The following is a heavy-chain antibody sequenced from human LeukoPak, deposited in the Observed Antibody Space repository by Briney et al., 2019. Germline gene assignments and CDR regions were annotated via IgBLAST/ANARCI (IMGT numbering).Heavy chain of an antibody. D-gene: IGHD1-26*01. Sequence: GESLKISCKGSGYSFSSHWIGWVRQMPGKGLEWMGIIYLGDSDTRYSPSFQGQVTISADKSISTAYLQWGSLKASDTAMYYCARRGAIVRADFFDSWGQGTLVTVSS. CDR2: IYLGDSDT. CDR1: GYSFSSHW. CDR3: ARRGAIVRADFFDS. J-gene: IGHJ4*02. V-gene: IGHV5-51*01.